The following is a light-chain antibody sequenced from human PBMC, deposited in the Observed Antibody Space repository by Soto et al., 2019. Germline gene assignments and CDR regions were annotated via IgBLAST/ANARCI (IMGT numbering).Light chain of an antibody. Sequence: ETVLTQSPGTLSLSPGERATLSCRASQSVSSTYLAWYQQKPGQAPRLLIYGASSRATGIPDRFSGSGSGTDVTLTISRLEPEDFAVYYCQQYGSSEYTFGQGTKLEIK. V-gene: IGKV3-20*01. CDR1: QSVSSTY. J-gene: IGKJ2*01. CDR3: QQYGSSEYT. CDR2: GAS.